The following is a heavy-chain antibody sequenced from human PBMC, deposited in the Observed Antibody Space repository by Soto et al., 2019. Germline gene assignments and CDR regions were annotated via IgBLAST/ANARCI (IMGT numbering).Heavy chain of an antibody. Sequence: QVQLQESGPGLVKPSQTLSLTCTVSGGSISSGDYYWSCIRKPPGKGLEWIGYIYYSVSTYFNPSLKSRVTISVDTSKNQFSLKLSSVTAADTAVYYCARVGFGELLAHGMDVWGQGTTVTVSS. CDR3: ARVGFGELLAHGMDV. J-gene: IGHJ6*02. D-gene: IGHD3-10*01. V-gene: IGHV4-30-4*01. CDR2: IYYSVST. CDR1: GGSISSGDYY.